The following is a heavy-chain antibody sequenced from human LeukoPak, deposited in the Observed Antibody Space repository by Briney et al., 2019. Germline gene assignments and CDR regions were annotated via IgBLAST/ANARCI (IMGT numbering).Heavy chain of an antibody. Sequence: PSQTLSLTCTVPGGSISSGDYYWSWIRQPPGKGLEWIGYIYYSGSTYYNPSLKSRVTISVDTSKNQFSLKLSSVTAADTAVYYCARYPRASVTFDYWGQGTLVTVSS. D-gene: IGHD2/OR15-2a*01. CDR1: GGSISSGDYY. CDR3: ARYPRASVTFDY. CDR2: IYYSGST. J-gene: IGHJ4*02. V-gene: IGHV4-30-4*08.